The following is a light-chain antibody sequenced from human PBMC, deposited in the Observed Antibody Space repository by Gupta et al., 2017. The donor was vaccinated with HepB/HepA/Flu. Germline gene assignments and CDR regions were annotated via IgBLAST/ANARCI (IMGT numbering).Light chain of an antibody. Sequence: EIVLTQSPGTLSLSPGERATLSCRASQSVSSSYLAWYQQKPGQAPRLLIYGASSRATGIPDRFSGSGSGTXFTLTIXRLEPEDFAVYYCQQDGSSPVTFGXGTKVDIK. CDR2: GAS. V-gene: IGKV3-20*01. J-gene: IGKJ3*01. CDR1: QSVSSSY. CDR3: QQDGSSPVT.